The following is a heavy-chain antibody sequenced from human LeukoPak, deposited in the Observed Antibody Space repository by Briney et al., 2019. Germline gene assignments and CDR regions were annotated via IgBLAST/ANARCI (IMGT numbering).Heavy chain of an antibody. CDR1: GGSIRSYY. V-gene: IGHV4-59*01. CDR3: ATYSSGSYYWSFDL. D-gene: IGHD3-22*01. J-gene: IGHJ2*01. Sequence: LETLSLTCTVSGGSIRSYYWSWIRQPPGKGLEWIGYIYYSGITNYNPSLKSRVTISVDTSKNQLSLKLSSVTAADTAVYYCATYSSGSYYWSFDLWGRGTLVTVSS. CDR2: IYYSGIT.